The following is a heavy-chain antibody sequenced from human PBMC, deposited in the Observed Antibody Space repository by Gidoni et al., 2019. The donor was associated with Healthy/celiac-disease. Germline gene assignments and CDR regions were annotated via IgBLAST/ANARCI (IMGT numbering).Heavy chain of an antibody. CDR3: ARARGQYYYDSSGYYGWFDP. Sequence: QVQLQESGPGLVKPSETLSLTCAVSVSSLSSGYYWGWIRPHPGKGLEWIGSIYPSGSTYYNPSLKSRVTISVDTSKNQFSLKLSSGTAADTAVYYCARARGQYYYDSSGYYGWFDPWGQGTLVTVSS. CDR1: VSSLSSGYY. J-gene: IGHJ5*02. V-gene: IGHV4-38-2*01. D-gene: IGHD3-22*01. CDR2: IYPSGST.